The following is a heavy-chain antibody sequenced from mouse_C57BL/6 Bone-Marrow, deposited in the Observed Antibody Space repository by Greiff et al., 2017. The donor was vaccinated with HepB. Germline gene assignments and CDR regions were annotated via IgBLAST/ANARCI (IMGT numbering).Heavy chain of an antibody. J-gene: IGHJ1*03. Sequence: QVQLQQPGAELVKPGASVKLSCKASGYTFTSYWMQWVKQRPGQGLEWIGEIDPSDSYTNYNQKFKGKATLTVDTSSSTAYMQLSSLTSEDSAVYYCAREGCAYWYFDVWGTGTTVTVSS. V-gene: IGHV1-50*01. CDR1: GYTFTSYW. CDR3: AREGCAYWYFDV. CDR2: IDPSDSYT.